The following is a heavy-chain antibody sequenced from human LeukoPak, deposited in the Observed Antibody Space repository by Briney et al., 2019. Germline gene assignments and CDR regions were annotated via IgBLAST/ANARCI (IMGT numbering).Heavy chain of an antibody. D-gene: IGHD4-17*01. Sequence: SETLSLTCIVSGDSISRNTYYWAWIRQPPGKGLEWIGSIYYSGSTYYNPSLKSRVTISVDTSKNQFSLKLSSVTAADTAVYYCARSSWSTTDADDAFDIWGQGTMVTVSS. J-gene: IGHJ3*02. CDR3: ARSSWSTTDADDAFDI. V-gene: IGHV4-39*07. CDR2: IYYSGST. CDR1: GDSISRNTYY.